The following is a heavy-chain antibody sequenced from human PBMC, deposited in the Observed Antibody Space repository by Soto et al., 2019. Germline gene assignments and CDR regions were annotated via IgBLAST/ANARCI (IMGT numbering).Heavy chain of an antibody. CDR1: GYTFTSYG. V-gene: IGHV1-18*01. D-gene: IGHD6-13*01. J-gene: IGHJ4*02. CDR2: ISAYNGNT. CDR3: ARDLLAAAEPKGY. Sequence: QVQLVQSGAEVKKPGASVKVSCKASGYTFTSYGISWVRQAPGQGLEWMGWISAYNGNTNYAQKLQGRVTMTTDTPTSQADWELGSLGSDDTAVYYGARDLLAAAEPKGYWGQGTLVTVSS.